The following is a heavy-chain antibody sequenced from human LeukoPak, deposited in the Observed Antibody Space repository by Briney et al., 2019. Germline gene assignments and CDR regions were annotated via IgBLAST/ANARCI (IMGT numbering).Heavy chain of an antibody. CDR3: ARGPAYSNNGAYYYYYMGV. D-gene: IGHD4-11*01. V-gene: IGHV1-8*01. J-gene: IGHJ6*03. CDR1: GYTFTSHD. CDR2: MNPNSGNT. Sequence: ASVKVSCKASGYTFTSHDINWVRQATGQGLEWMGWMNPNSGNTGYAQKFQGRVTITRNTSISTAYMELSSLRSEDTAVYYCARGPAYSNNGAYYYYYMGVWGKGTTVTVSS.